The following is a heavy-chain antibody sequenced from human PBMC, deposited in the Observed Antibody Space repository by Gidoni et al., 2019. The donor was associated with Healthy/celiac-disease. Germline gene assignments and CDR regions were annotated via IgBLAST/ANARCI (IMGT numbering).Heavy chain of an antibody. J-gene: IGHJ4*02. V-gene: IGHV4-39*01. Sequence: QLQLQESGPGLVKPSETLSLTCTVSGGSISISSYYWGWIRQPPGKGLEWIGSIYYSGSTYYNPSLKSRVTISVDTSKNQFSLKLSSVTAADTAVYYCARLPRSRTDSSGWYNDYWGQGTLVTVSS. CDR2: IYYSGST. CDR3: ARLPRSRTDSSGWYNDY. CDR1: GGSISISSYY. D-gene: IGHD6-19*01.